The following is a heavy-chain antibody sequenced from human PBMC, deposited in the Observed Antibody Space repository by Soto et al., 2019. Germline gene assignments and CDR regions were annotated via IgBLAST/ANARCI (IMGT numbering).Heavy chain of an antibody. J-gene: IGHJ6*04. V-gene: IGHV3-66*01. CDR2: IQSGGTT. Sequence: EVQLVESGGGLVQPGGSLRLSCAASGFTVRSKYMTWVRQAPGKGLEWVSLIQSGGTTYYADSVKGRFTISRDTSENTLHLQMDSLRVEDTAVYYCARDDVLCDGGRCDGIPLGVWGKGTTVTVSS. CDR3: ARDDVLCDGGRCDGIPLGV. CDR1: GFTVRSKY. D-gene: IGHD2-15*01.